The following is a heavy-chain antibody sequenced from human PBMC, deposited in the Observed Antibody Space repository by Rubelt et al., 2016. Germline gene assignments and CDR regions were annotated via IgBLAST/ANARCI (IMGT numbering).Heavy chain of an antibody. V-gene: IGHV4-34*01. CDR1: GGSFSGYY. D-gene: IGHD2-8*01. Sequence: QVQLQQWGAGLLKPSETLSLTCAVYGGSFSGYYWSWIRQPPGKGLEWIGEINHSGSTNYNPSLKSQVTISVDTSKNQFSLKLSSVTAADTAVYYCAGGYCTNGVCYGGDYWGQGTLVTVSS. J-gene: IGHJ4*02. CDR2: INHSGST. CDR3: AGGYCTNGVCYGGDY.